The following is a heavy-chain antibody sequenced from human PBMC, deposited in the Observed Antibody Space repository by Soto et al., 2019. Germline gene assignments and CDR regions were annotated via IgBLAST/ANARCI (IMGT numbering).Heavy chain of an antibody. Sequence: GASVKVSCKASGYTFTGYYMHWVRQAPGQGLEWMGWINPNNGGTNYAQKFQGRVTMTRDTSISTAYMELSRLRSDDTAVYYCARESIAPYGDYAGYWGQGTLVTVSS. V-gene: IGHV1-2*02. CDR1: GYTFTGYY. CDR3: ARESIAPYGDYAGY. D-gene: IGHD4-17*01. J-gene: IGHJ4*02. CDR2: INPNNGGT.